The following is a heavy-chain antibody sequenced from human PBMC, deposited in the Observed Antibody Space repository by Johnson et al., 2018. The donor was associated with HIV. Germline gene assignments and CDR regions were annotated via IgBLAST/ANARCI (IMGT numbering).Heavy chain of an antibody. CDR1: GFTFSSYG. V-gene: IGHV3-9*01. D-gene: IGHD6-6*01. Sequence: VQLVESGGGVVQPGGSLRLSCAASGFTFSSYGMHWVRQAPGKGLEWVSGISWHGGSIGYADSVKGRFTISRDNAKNSLYLQMNSLRAEDTALYYCALMRHPISTAARHAFDIWGQGTMVTVSS. CDR3: ALMRHPISTAARHAFDI. CDR2: ISWHGGSI. J-gene: IGHJ3*02.